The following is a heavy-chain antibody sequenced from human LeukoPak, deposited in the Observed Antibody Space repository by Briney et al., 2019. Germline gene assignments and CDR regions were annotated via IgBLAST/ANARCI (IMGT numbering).Heavy chain of an antibody. Sequence: GALRLSCAAPRFPLSHFCFKLVRQAPGEGLELVPAISGSRGDTYYAASVQGRFTISRDNSRNTLYLQMNSLRAEDTALYYCAKDRRFPDDVLDLWGQGTLVTVSS. CDR2: ISGSRGDT. CDR1: RFPLSHFC. CDR3: AKDRRFPDDVLDL. J-gene: IGHJ3*01. D-gene: IGHD2-21*01. V-gene: IGHV3-23*01.